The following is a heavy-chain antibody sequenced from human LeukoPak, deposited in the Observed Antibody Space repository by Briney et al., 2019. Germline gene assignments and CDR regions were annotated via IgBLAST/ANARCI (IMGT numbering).Heavy chain of an antibody. V-gene: IGHV4-34*01. J-gene: IGHJ2*01. Sequence: SETLSLTCALYGGSFSSYSWRWTWIRQTPAKGLEWIGEIIEKGNANYNPSLKSRVTIDLDTSKNQFSLKLTSMTAADTAMYYCARGYYPPRWYFDLWGRGTLVTVSS. D-gene: IGHD3-10*01. CDR2: IIEKGNA. CDR3: ARGYYPPRWYFDL. CDR1: GGSFSSYS.